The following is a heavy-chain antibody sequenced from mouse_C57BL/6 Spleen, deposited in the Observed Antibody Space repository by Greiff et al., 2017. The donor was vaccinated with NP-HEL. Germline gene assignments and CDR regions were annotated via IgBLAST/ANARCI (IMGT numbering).Heavy chain of an antibody. CDR3: AKHDYHAMDY. Sequence: QVQLQQSGPELVKPGASVKISCKASGYAFSSSWMNWVKQRPGKGLEWIGRIYPGDGDTNYNGKFKGKATLTADKSSSTAYMQLSSLTSEDSAVYFCAKHDYHAMDYWGQGTSVTVSS. CDR1: GYAFSSSW. J-gene: IGHJ4*01. CDR2: IYPGDGDT. V-gene: IGHV1-82*01.